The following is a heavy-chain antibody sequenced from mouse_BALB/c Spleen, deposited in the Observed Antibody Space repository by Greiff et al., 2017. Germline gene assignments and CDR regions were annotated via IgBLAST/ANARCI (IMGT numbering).Heavy chain of an antibody. V-gene: IGHV1S135*01. J-gene: IGHJ4*01. CDR3: ARDRSTTAMDY. Sequence: VQLQQSGPELVQPGASVKVSCKASGYSFTNYNMYWVKQSPGKSLEWIGYINPYNGATSYTQKFKGKATLTVDNSSSTAFMHLNSLTSEDSAVYFCARDRSTTAMDYWGQGTTLTVSS. CDR1: GYSFTNYN. D-gene: IGHD2-14*01. CDR2: INPYNGAT.